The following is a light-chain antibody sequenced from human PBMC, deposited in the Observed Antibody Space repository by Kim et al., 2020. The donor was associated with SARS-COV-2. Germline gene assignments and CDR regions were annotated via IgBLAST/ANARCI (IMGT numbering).Light chain of an antibody. CDR3: QQYYIFPYT. Sequence: IQMTQSPSTLSASVGDTVTISCRASESFSSWLAWYQQKPGKAPNLLIYKASNLESGVPSRFSGSESGTEFTLTITSLQPDDFATYYCQQYYIFPYTFGQGTKLEI. J-gene: IGKJ2*01. CDR1: ESFSSW. CDR2: KAS. V-gene: IGKV1-5*03.